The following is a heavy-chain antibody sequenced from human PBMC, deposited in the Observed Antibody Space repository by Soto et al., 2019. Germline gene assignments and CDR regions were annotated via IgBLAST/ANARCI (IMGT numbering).Heavy chain of an antibody. Sequence: SETLSLTCTVSGGSISSGGYYWSWIRQHPGKGLEWIGYIYYSGSTYYNPSLKSRVTISVDTSKNQFSLKLSSVTAADTAVYYCARVGEMITFGGDWYYFDYWGQGTLVTVSS. CDR2: IYYSGST. D-gene: IGHD3-16*01. J-gene: IGHJ4*02. V-gene: IGHV4-31*03. CDR1: GGSISSGGYY. CDR3: ARVGEMITFGGDWYYFDY.